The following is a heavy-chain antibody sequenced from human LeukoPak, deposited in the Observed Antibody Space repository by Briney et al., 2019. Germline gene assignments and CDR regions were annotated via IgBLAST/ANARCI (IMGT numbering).Heavy chain of an antibody. CDR2: IIPIFGTA. CDR3: ARGSHYYDSSGYFDY. CDR1: GGTFSSYA. J-gene: IGHJ4*02. D-gene: IGHD3-22*01. V-gene: IGHV1-69*05. Sequence: VTLSCKASGGTFSSYAICWGRLAPGPGHERKGGIIPIFGTAYYAQNFQGRVTITTDESTSAAYMELSSLRSEDTAVYYCARGSHYYDSSGYFDYWGQGTLVTVSS.